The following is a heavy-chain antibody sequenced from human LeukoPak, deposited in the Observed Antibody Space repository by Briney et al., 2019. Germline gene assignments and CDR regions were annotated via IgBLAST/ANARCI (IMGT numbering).Heavy chain of an antibody. CDR2: INHSGST. Sequence: PSETLSLTCAVYGGSFSGYYWSWLRQPPGRGLEWIGEINHSGSTNYNPSLKSRVTISVDTSKNQFSLKLSSVTAADTAVYYCASGGGYCSGGSCYPYYFDYWGQGTLVTVSS. V-gene: IGHV4-34*01. D-gene: IGHD2-15*01. CDR1: GGSFSGYY. J-gene: IGHJ4*02. CDR3: ASGGGYCSGGSCYPYYFDY.